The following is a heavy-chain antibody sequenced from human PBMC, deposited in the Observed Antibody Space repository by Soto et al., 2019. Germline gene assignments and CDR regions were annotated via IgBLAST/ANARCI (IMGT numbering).Heavy chain of an antibody. D-gene: IGHD3-3*01. Sequence: ASVKVSCKASGYTFTSYDINWVRQATGQGLEWMGWMNPNSGNTGYAQKFQGRVTMTRNTSISTAYMELSSLRSEDTAVYYFARDATPGYDFWSGYAYNWFDPWGQGTLVTVSS. CDR2: MNPNSGNT. CDR3: ARDATPGYDFWSGYAYNWFDP. V-gene: IGHV1-8*01. J-gene: IGHJ5*02. CDR1: GYTFTSYD.